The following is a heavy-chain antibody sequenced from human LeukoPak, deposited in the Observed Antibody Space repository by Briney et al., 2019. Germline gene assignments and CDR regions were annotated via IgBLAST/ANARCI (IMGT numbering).Heavy chain of an antibody. CDR3: ATRSDHHPGFYHFYLDV. CDR2: FDPDDGET. Sequence: ASVKVSCKVSGYTLTELSMHWVRQAPGKGLEWMGGFDPDDGETIYAQKFQGRVTMTEDTSTDTAYMELSSLRSEDTAVYYCATRSDHHPGFYHFYLDVWGKGTTVTVSS. V-gene: IGHV1-24*01. CDR1: GYTLTELS. J-gene: IGHJ6*03.